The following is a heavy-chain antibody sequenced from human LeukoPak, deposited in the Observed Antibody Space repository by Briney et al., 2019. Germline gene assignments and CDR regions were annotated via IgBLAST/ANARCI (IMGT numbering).Heavy chain of an antibody. CDR3: ARERIQLWTTGSNWFDP. D-gene: IGHD5-18*01. Sequence: GGSLRLSCAASGFTFSSYTMHWVRQAPGKGLEWVAVISYDGSNKYYADSVKGRFTISRDNSKNTLYLQMNSLRAEDTAVYYCARERIQLWTTGSNWFDPWGQGTLVTVSS. V-gene: IGHV3-30*04. CDR2: ISYDGSNK. CDR1: GFTFSSYT. J-gene: IGHJ5*02.